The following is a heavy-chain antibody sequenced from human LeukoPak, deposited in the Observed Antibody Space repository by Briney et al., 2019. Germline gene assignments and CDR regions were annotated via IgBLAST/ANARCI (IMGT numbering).Heavy chain of an antibody. Sequence: SETLSLTCTVSGGSISSSSYYWGWIRQPPGKGLEWIGSIYYSGSTNYNPSLKSRVTISVDTSKNQFSLKLSSVTAADTAVYYCATGYSSSWRAEYFQHWGQGTLVTVSS. CDR1: GGSISSSSYY. D-gene: IGHD6-13*01. CDR2: IYYSGST. V-gene: IGHV4-39*07. J-gene: IGHJ1*01. CDR3: ATGYSSSWRAEYFQH.